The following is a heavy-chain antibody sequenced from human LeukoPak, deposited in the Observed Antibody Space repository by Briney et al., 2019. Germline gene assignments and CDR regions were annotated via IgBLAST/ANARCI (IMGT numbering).Heavy chain of an antibody. J-gene: IGHJ4*02. Sequence: GGSLRLSCAASGFTFSSYGMSWVRQAPGKGLEWVSVIYSGGSTYYADSVKGRFTISRDNAKNSLYLQMNSLRAEDTAVYYCAGEGYGDYEGDYWGQGTLVTVSS. CDR2: IYSGGST. CDR1: GFTFSSYG. CDR3: AGEGYGDYEGDY. D-gene: IGHD4-17*01. V-gene: IGHV3-23*03.